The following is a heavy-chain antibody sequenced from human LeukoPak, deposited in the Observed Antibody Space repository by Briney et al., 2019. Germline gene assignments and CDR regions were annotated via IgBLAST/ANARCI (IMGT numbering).Heavy chain of an antibody. D-gene: IGHD4-17*01. V-gene: IGHV3-7*01. CDR3: ARRRLKGKYGDDSYWYFDL. J-gene: IGHJ2*01. CDR1: GFSFSSYS. Sequence: GGSLRLSCAASGFSFSSYSISWVRQAPVKGLEWVANIKQDGSAKYYVDSVKGRFTISRDNAKNSVHLQMNSLRAEDTAVYYCARRRLKGKYGDDSYWYFDLWGRGTLVTVSS. CDR2: IKQDGSAK.